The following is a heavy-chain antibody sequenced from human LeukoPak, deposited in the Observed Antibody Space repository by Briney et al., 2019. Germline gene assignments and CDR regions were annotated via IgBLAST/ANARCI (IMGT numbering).Heavy chain of an antibody. CDR3: AKDRSRPFSSSYAFDI. J-gene: IGHJ3*02. CDR1: GFTFSNAW. V-gene: IGHV3-15*01. D-gene: IGHD6-13*01. CDR2: IKSKTDGGTT. Sequence: GGSLRLSCAASGFTFSNAWMSWVRQAPGKGLEWVGRIKSKTDGGTTDYAAPVKGRFTISRDDSKNTLYLQMNSLRAEDTAVYYCAKDRSRPFSSSYAFDIWGQGTMVTVSS.